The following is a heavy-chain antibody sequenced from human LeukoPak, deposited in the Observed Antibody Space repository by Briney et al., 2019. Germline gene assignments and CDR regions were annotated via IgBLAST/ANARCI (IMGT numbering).Heavy chain of an antibody. CDR1: GSTFSDAW. D-gene: IGHD2-2*01. CDR3: TTGVAISRYAFDI. Sequence: PGGSLRLSCAASGSTFSDAWMSWVRQAPGKGLEWVGRIKSKTDGATTDYAAPVQGRFTISRDDSENTLYLQMNSLKTEDTAMYYCTTGVAISRYAFDIWGPGTMVTVSS. CDR2: IKSKTDGATT. J-gene: IGHJ3*02. V-gene: IGHV3-15*01.